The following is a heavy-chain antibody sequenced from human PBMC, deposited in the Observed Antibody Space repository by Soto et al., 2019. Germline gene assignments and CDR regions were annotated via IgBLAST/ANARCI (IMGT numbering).Heavy chain of an antibody. D-gene: IGHD2-21*02. V-gene: IGHV3-21*01. J-gene: IGHJ6*02. CDR1: GFTFSSYS. CDR2: ISSSSSYI. Sequence: PVGSLRLSCAASGFTFSSYSMNWVRQAPGKGLEWVSSISSSSSYIYYADSVKGRFTISRDNAKNSLYLQMNSLRAEDTAVYYCARDGGNSDFYYYYGMDVWGQGTTVTVSS. CDR3: ARDGGNSDFYYYYGMDV.